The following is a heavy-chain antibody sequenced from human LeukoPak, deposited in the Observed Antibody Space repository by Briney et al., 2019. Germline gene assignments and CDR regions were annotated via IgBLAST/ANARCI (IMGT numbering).Heavy chain of an antibody. J-gene: IGHJ4*02. D-gene: IGHD2-8*01. V-gene: IGHV3-21*06. CDR1: GFIFSDYS. Sequence: GGSLRLSCAASGFIFSDYSMGWVRQAPGKGLEWVSSITTSRDQYHADSVKGRFTVSRDNAKSSVYLQMNSLRADDTAVYYCARDSYCPNDVCYDYWGQGILVTVS. CDR2: ITTSRDQ. CDR3: ARDSYCPNDVCYDY.